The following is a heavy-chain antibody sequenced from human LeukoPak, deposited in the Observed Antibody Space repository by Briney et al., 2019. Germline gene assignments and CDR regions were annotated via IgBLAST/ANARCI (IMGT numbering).Heavy chain of an antibody. CDR3: ARDNEYCTGGICRLDY. D-gene: IGHD2-15*01. Sequence: GGSLRLSCASSGFTFSFYWMHWVRQAPGKGLVRVSRINNDGRSTSYAGSVKGRFTISRDNAKNTLYLEMNSLRAEDTAVYYCARDNEYCTGGICRLDYWGQGALVTVSS. CDR2: INNDGRST. CDR1: GFTFSFYW. V-gene: IGHV3-74*01. J-gene: IGHJ4*02.